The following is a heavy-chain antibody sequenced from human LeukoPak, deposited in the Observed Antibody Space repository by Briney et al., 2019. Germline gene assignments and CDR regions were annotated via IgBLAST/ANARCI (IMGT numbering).Heavy chain of an antibody. CDR3: AKGSYSSSWYGYFDY. V-gene: IGHV3-23*01. CDR2: ISGSGGRT. CDR1: GFTFSSHT. D-gene: IGHD6-13*01. Sequence: GGSLRLSCAASGFTFSSHTMNWVRQAPGKGLEWVSGISGSGGRTYYAESVKGRFTISRDNSKNTLYLQMNSLRAEDTAEYYCAKGSYSSSWYGYFDYWGQGTLVTVSS. J-gene: IGHJ4*02.